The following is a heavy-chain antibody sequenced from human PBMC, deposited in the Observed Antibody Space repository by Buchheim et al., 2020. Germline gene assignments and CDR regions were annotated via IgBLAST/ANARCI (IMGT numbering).Heavy chain of an antibody. CDR3: AKDLSDYDILTAYYYGMDV. V-gene: IGHV3-30-3*01. Sequence: QVQLVESGGGVVQPGRSLRLSCAASGFTFSSYAMHWVRQAPGKGLEWVAVISYDGSNKYYADSVKGRFTISRDNSKNTLYLQMNSLRAEDTAVYYCAKDLSDYDILTAYYYGMDVWGQGTT. CDR1: GFTFSSYA. J-gene: IGHJ6*02. CDR2: ISYDGSNK. D-gene: IGHD3-9*01.